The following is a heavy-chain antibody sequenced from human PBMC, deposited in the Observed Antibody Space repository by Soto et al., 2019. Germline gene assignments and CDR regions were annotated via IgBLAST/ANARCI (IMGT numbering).Heavy chain of an antibody. Sequence: GGSLRLSCAASGFTFSSYSMSWVRQAPGKWLEWVSGFRTGGDDGTTYYADSVKGRFTISRDNSKNTLFLQMNSLRAEDTAIYYCAKKVNSGPGSQYFDYWGQGTLVTVSS. D-gene: IGHD3-10*01. V-gene: IGHV3-23*01. CDR1: GFTFSSYS. J-gene: IGHJ4*02. CDR2: FRTGGDDGTT. CDR3: AKKVNSGPGSQYFDY.